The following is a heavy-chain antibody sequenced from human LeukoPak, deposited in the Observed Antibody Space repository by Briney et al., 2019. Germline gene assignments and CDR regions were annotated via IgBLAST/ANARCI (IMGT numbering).Heavy chain of an antibody. CDR2: INPNNGDP. CDR3: TRDASRTHFDS. CDR1: GYXFTGYY. Sequence: ASVKVSCKASGYXFTGYYIHWVRQAPGQGLEWMGCINPNNGDPHYAQKFQGRVTMTRDTSISTAYMELSSLRSDDTAFYYCTRDASRTHFDSWGQGTLVTVSS. D-gene: IGHD6-13*01. V-gene: IGHV1-2*02. J-gene: IGHJ4*02.